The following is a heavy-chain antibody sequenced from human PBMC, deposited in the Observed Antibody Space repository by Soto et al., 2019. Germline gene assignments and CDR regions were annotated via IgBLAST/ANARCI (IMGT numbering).Heavy chain of an antibody. CDR2: IKSKTDGGTT. CDR3: TKDGELYYDFWSGPQGWFDP. CDR1: GFTFSNAW. J-gene: IGHJ5*02. V-gene: IGHV3-15*01. Sequence: GGSLRLSCAASGFTFSNAWMSWVRQAPGKGLEWVGRIKSKTDGGTTDYAAPVKGRFTISRDDSKNTLYLQMNSLKTQDTAVYYCTKDGELYYDFWSGPQGWFDPWGQGTLVTVSS. D-gene: IGHD3-3*01.